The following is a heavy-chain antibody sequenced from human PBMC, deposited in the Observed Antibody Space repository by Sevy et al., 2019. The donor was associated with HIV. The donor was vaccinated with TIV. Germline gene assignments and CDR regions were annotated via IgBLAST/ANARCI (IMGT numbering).Heavy chain of an antibody. Sequence: GGSLRLSCAASGFTFNDYALHWVRQAPGKGLEWVAIISSDGDNTYYEDTVKGRFTISRDNSKNTVYLQMNRLRAEDTGVYDWVREGAPYRNIRYCSGNNCFYNWFDPWGQGTLVTVSS. D-gene: IGHD2-15*01. V-gene: IGHV3-30-3*01. CDR3: VREGAPYRNIRYCSGNNCFYNWFDP. CDR2: ISSDGDNT. CDR1: GFTFNDYA. J-gene: IGHJ5*02.